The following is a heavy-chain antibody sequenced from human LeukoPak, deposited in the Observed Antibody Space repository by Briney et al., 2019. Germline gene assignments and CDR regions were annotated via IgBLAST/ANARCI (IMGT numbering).Heavy chain of an antibody. CDR2: ISGSGDNT. CDR1: GFTFSNYA. CDR3: AKDPGYSGYDRFDH. D-gene: IGHD5-12*01. V-gene: IGHV3-23*01. J-gene: IGHJ4*02. Sequence: GGSLRLSCAASGFTFSNYAMAWVRQTPGKGLEWVSSISGSGDNTYYADSVKGRFTISRDNSKSTVYLQMNGLRAEDTAVYFCAKDPGYSGYDRFDHWGQGTLVTVSS.